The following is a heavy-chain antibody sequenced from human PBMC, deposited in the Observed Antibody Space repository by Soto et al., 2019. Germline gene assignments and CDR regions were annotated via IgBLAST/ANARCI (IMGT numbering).Heavy chain of an antibody. CDR1: GFTFSSYA. CDR2: ISGSGGST. J-gene: IGHJ6*02. D-gene: IGHD3-3*01. CDR3: AKDNYDFWSGPHTYYYYYGMDV. Sequence: GGSLRLSRAASGFTFSSYAMSWVRQAPGKGLEWVSAISGSGGSTYYADSVKGRFTISRDNSKNTLYLQMNSLRAEDTAVYYCAKDNYDFWSGPHTYYYYYGMDVWGQGTTVTVSS. V-gene: IGHV3-23*01.